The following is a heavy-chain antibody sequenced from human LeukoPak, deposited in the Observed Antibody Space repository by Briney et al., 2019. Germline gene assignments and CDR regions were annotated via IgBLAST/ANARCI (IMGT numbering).Heavy chain of an antibody. CDR1: GFTFSSYG. V-gene: IGHV3-23*01. CDR2: ISGSGGST. D-gene: IGHD3-9*01. Sequence: GGSLRLSCAASGFTFSSYGMSWVRQAPGKGLEWVSAISGSGGSTYYADSVKGRFTISRDNSKNTLYLQMNSLRAEDTAVYYCAKRDILTGYYSFDYWGQGTLVTVSS. CDR3: AKRDILTGYYSFDY. J-gene: IGHJ4*02.